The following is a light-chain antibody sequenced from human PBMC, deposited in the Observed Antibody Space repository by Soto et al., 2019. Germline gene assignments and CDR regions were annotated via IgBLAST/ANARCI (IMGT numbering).Light chain of an antibody. CDR1: SSDVGGYND. CDR2: DVN. CDR3: SSYTGSSTYVV. Sequence: QSALTQPASVSGSPGQSITISCTGTSSDVGGYNDVSWYQQHPGKAPKLMIYDVNNRPSGVSNRFSGSKSGNTASLTISGLQAEDEADYDCSSYTGSSTYVVFGGGTKLTVL. V-gene: IGLV2-14*01. J-gene: IGLJ2*01.